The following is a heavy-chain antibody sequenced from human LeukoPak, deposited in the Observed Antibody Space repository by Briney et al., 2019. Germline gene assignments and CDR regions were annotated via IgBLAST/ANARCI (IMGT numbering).Heavy chain of an antibody. Sequence: SETLSLTCAVSGGSISSGGYSWSWIRQPPGKGLEWIGYIYHSGSTFYNPSLKSRVTISVDRSKNQFSLKLSSVTAADTAVYYCARGDRWFDPWGQGTLVTVSS. CDR1: GGSISSGGYS. V-gene: IGHV4-30-2*01. CDR3: ARGDRWFDP. J-gene: IGHJ5*02. D-gene: IGHD5-24*01. CDR2: IYHSGST.